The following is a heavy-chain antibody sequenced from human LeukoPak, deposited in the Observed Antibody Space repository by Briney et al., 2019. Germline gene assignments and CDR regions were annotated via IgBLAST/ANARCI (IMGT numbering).Heavy chain of an antibody. V-gene: IGHV3-33*06. CDR3: AKDAVEMAGAFDI. CDR1: GFTFSSYG. Sequence: GGSLRLSCAASGFTFSSYGMHWVRQAPGKGLDWVAVIWYDGSNKYYADSVKGQFTISRDNSKNTLYLQMNSLRAEDTAVYYCAKDAVEMAGAFDIXGQGTMVTVSX. J-gene: IGHJ3*02. D-gene: IGHD5-24*01. CDR2: IWYDGSNK.